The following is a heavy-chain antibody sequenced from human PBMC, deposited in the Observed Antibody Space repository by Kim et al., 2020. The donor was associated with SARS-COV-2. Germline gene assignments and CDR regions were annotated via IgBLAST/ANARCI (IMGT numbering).Heavy chain of an antibody. V-gene: IGHV3-53*01. CDR2: IHNDGKT. CDR3: TSQAAGMDV. J-gene: IGHJ6*02. Sequence: GGSLRLSCVASGFTVSSNYMSWVRQAPGKGLEWVSSIHNDGKTHYADSVKGRFTISRDNSKNTFYVQMNSLRAEDTAVFYCTSQAAGMDVWGQGTTVTVSS. CDR1: GFTVSSNY.